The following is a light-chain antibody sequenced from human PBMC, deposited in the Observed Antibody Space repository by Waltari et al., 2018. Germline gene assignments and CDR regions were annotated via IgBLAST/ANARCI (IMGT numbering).Light chain of an antibody. Sequence: EIVMTQSPATLSVSPGESATPSCRASQNVTTYLAWYQQKPGQAPRLLIHRASIRATDIPGRFSGSGSGTEFTLTISGLQSEDFAVYFCQHYNNWPLTFGGGTKVEIK. V-gene: IGKV3-15*01. CDR3: QHYNNWPLT. J-gene: IGKJ4*01. CDR2: RAS. CDR1: QNVTTY.